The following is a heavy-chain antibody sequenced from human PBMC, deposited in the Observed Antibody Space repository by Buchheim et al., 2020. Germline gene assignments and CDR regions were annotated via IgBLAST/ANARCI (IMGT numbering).Heavy chain of an antibody. V-gene: IGHV3-48*01. CDR3: AREGSSSWYPLSFYMDV. CDR2: ISSSSSTI. D-gene: IGHD6-13*01. CDR1: GFTFSSYS. J-gene: IGHJ6*03. Sequence: EVQLVESGGGLVQPGGSLRLSCAASGFTFSSYSMNWVRQAPGKGLEWVSYISSSSSTIYYADSVKGRFTISRDNAKNSLYLQMNSLRAEDTAVYYWAREGSSSWYPLSFYMDVWGKGTT.